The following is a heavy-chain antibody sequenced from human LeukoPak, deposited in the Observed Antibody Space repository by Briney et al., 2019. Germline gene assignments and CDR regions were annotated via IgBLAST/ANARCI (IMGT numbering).Heavy chain of an antibody. Sequence: GGSLRLSCAASGFSFSSYGMHWVRQAPGKGLEWVAVTWYDGSNKYCADSVKGRFTISRDNSKKTMYLQMNSLRAEDTAVYYCARFEGSQTLDYWGQGTLVTVSS. D-gene: IGHD3-10*01. V-gene: IGHV3-33*01. CDR1: GFSFSSYG. CDR3: ARFEGSQTLDY. J-gene: IGHJ4*02. CDR2: TWYDGSNK.